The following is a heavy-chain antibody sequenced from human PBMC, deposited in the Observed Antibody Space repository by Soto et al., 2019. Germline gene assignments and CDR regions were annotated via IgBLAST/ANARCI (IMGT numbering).Heavy chain of an antibody. J-gene: IGHJ6*02. CDR3: ASGSSIAGLYYGMDV. CDR1: GGSISSGGYY. D-gene: IGHD6-6*01. CDR2: NYYSGIT. V-gene: IGHV4-31*03. Sequence: SETLSLTCTVSGGSISSGGYYWTWIRQHPGKGLEWIGYNYYSGITYYNPSLKSRVTISLDTSKNQFSLKLSSVTAADTAVYYCASGSSIAGLYYGMDVWGQGTTVTV.